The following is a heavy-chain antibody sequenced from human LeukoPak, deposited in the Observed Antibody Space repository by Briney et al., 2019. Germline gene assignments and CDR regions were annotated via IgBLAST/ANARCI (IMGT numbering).Heavy chain of an antibody. CDR1: GGSISSYY. CDR3: ARNYYDSSGYYYYFDY. D-gene: IGHD3-22*01. V-gene: IGHV4-59*01. J-gene: IGHJ4*02. Sequence: SETLSLTCTVSGGSISSYYWSWIRQPPGKGLEWIGYIYYSGSTNYNPSLKSRVTISVDTSKNQFSLKLSSVTAADTAVYYCARNYYDSSGYYYYFDYWGQGTLVTVSS. CDR2: IYYSGST.